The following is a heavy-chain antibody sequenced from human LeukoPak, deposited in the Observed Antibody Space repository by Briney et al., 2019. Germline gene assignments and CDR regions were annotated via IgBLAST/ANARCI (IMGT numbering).Heavy chain of an antibody. D-gene: IGHD6-19*01. CDR1: GGSFSNYY. CDR3: AKDITPAIAVAGTGSDYYYGMDV. Sequence: PSETLSLTCAVYGGSFSNYYRSWIRQAPGKGLEWVAVISYDGSNKYYADSVKGRFTISRDNSKNTLYLQMNSLRAEDTAVYYCAKDITPAIAVAGTGSDYYYGMDVWGQGTTVTVSS. CDR2: ISYDGSNK. J-gene: IGHJ6*02. V-gene: IGHV3-30*18.